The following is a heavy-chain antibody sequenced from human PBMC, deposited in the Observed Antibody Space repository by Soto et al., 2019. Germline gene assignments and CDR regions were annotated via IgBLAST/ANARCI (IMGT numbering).Heavy chain of an antibody. Sequence: PGGSLRLSCAASGTTFTNAWMSWVRQVPGKGLEWVGRIKSKTHGGTTDYAAPVKGRFTISRDDSKNTQYLQMNSLKTEDTAVYYCSTDSRFLEWSSYYYGMDVWGPGTAVTVSS. CDR1: GTTFTNAW. CDR3: STDSRFLEWSSYYYGMDV. V-gene: IGHV3-15*01. D-gene: IGHD3-3*01. J-gene: IGHJ6*02. CDR2: IKSKTHGGTT.